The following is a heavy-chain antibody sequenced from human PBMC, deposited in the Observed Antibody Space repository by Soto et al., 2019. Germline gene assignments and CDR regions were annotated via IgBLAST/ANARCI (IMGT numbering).Heavy chain of an antibody. CDR2: IYHSGST. Sequence: SETLSITCAVSGGSISSGGYSWSWIRQPPGKGLEWIGYIYHSGSTYYNPSLKSRVTISVDRSKNQFSLKLSSVTAEDTAVYYCARVPDRWGQGTLVTVSS. CDR3: ARVPDR. D-gene: IGHD2-2*01. CDR1: GGSISSGGYS. J-gene: IGHJ5*02. V-gene: IGHV4-30-2*01.